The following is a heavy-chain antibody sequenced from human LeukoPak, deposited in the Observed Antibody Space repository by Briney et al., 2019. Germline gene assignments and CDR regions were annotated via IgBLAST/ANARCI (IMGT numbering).Heavy chain of an antibody. CDR3: ARDRAPAGATSYYYYGMDV. D-gene: IGHD1-26*01. CDR1: GYTFTSYG. CDR2: ISAYNGNT. Sequence: GASVKVSCKASGYTFTSYGISWGRQAPGQGLQWMGWISAYNGNTNYAQKLQGRVTMTTDTSTSTAYMELRSLRSDDTAVYYCARDRAPAGATSYYYYGMDVWGKGTTVTVSS. V-gene: IGHV1-18*04. J-gene: IGHJ6*04.